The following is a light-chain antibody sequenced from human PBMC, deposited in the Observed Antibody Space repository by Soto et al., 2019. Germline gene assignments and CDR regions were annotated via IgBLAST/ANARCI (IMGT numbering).Light chain of an antibody. CDR2: KAS. J-gene: IGKJ1*01. V-gene: IGKV1-5*03. CDR3: QQYGNLWT. CDR1: QSINNY. Sequence: DIQLTQSPSTLSASVGDRVTFSCRASQSINNYLAWYQQKPGKAPKLLIYKASTLESGVPSTFSGSGSGTEFSLTISSLQPDDFATYYCQQYGNLWTFGQGTKVESK.